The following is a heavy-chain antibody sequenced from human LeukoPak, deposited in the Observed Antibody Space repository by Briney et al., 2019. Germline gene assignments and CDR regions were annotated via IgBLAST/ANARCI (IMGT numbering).Heavy chain of an antibody. Sequence: GGSLRLSCAASGFTFSTYNMNWVRQAPGKGLEWVSYISSSSTIKYADSVKGRFTISRDNANNSLYLQMNSLRDGDTAVYYCARDTTAWVYWGQGTLVTVSS. CDR2: ISSSSTI. CDR3: ARDTTAWVY. D-gene: IGHD4-17*01. V-gene: IGHV3-48*02. CDR1: GFTFSTYN. J-gene: IGHJ4*02.